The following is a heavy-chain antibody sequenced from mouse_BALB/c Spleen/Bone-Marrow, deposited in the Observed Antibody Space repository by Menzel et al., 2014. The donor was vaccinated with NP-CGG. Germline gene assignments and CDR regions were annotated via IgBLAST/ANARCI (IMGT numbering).Heavy chain of an antibody. J-gene: IGHJ2*01. D-gene: IGHD1-2*01. V-gene: IGHV3-8*02. Sequence: EVQLQESGPSLVKPSQTLSLTCSVTGDSITNAYWNWIRKFPGNKIDYMGYISYSGNTYYNPSLKSRISITRDTSKNQFYLQLNSVTTEDTATYFCARGTGYDFDYWGQGTTLTVSS. CDR2: ISYSGNT. CDR3: ARGTGYDFDY. CDR1: GDSITNAY.